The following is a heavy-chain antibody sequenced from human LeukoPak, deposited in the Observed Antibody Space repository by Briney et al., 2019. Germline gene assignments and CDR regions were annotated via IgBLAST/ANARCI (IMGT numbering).Heavy chain of an antibody. J-gene: IGHJ4*02. V-gene: IGHV4-28*05. CDR3: ARTDSYGYVHDY. CDR1: GNSISSGYY. Sequence: TSETLSLTCTVSGNSISSGYYWSWIRQPPGKGLEWIGYIYYTGSIYYNPSLKSRLTMSVDTSKNQFSLKLSSVTAVDTAVYYCARTDSYGYVHDYWGQGTLVTVSS. D-gene: IGHD5-18*01. CDR2: IYYTGSI.